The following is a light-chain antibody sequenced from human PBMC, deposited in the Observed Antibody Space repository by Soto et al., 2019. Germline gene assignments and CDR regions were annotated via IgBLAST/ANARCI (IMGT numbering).Light chain of an antibody. J-gene: IGLJ7*01. CDR1: NSDVGSHNL. Sequence: QSALTQPASVSGSPGQSSTIACTGTNSDVGSHNLVSWYQQHPGQAPKLISHEVSKRPLGVSARFSASKSGNTDSLTISGLQSEDEADYYCCSYGGSRAVFGGGTQLTVL. CDR2: EVS. V-gene: IGLV2-23*02. CDR3: CSYGGSRAV.